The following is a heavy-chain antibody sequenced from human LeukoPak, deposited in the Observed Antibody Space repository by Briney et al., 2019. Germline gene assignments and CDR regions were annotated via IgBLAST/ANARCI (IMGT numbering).Heavy chain of an antibody. J-gene: IGHJ4*02. CDR1: GLTFRSFG. Sequence: PGGSLRLSCEASGLTFRSFGMSWVRQAPGKGLEWVSGFSGSGGSTSYADSVKGRFTISRDMSKNTLYLQMNTLRAEDTAIYYCAKEFPGYSFDYWGQGTLVTVSS. CDR2: FSGSGGST. V-gene: IGHV3-23*01. D-gene: IGHD5-12*01. CDR3: AKEFPGYSFDY.